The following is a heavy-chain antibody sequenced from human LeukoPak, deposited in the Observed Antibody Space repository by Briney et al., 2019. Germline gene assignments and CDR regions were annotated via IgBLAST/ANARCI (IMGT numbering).Heavy chain of an antibody. J-gene: IGHJ6*02. Sequence: SETLSLTCTVSGGSIRSSYYYWGWIRQPPGKGLEWIGSIYYSGSTYYNPSLKSRVNISVDTSKNQFSLKLNSVTAADTAVYYCARGLWLRQNYYYYGMDVWGQGTTVTVSS. D-gene: IGHD5-12*01. V-gene: IGHV4-39*01. CDR1: GGSIRSSYYY. CDR3: ARGLWLRQNYYYYGMDV. CDR2: IYYSGST.